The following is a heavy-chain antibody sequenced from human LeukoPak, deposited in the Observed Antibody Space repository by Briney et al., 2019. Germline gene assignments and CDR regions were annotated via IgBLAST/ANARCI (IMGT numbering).Heavy chain of an antibody. CDR2: IYTSGST. D-gene: IGHD3-10*01. V-gene: IGHV4-4*07. Sequence: SETLSLTCTVSGGSISSYYWSWIRQPPGKGLEWIGHIYTSGSTNYNPSLKSRVTMSVDTSRNQFSLKLNSVTAADTAVYYCAKSNGYGLVDIWGQGTMVTVSS. J-gene: IGHJ3*02. CDR3: AKSNGYGLVDI. CDR1: GGSISSYY.